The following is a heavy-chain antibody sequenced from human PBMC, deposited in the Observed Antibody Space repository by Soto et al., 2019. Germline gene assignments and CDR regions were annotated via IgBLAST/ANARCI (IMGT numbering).Heavy chain of an antibody. J-gene: IGHJ4*02. CDR1: GGSISSSSYY. V-gene: IGHV4-39*01. Sequence: PSGTLSLTCTVSGGSISSSSYYWGWIRQPPGKGLEWIGSIYYSGSTYYNPSLKSRVTISVDTSKNQFSLKLSSVTAADTAVYYCARHHYGGYVPVNFDYWGQGTLVT. CDR2: IYYSGST. D-gene: IGHD3-16*01. CDR3: ARHHYGGYVPVNFDY.